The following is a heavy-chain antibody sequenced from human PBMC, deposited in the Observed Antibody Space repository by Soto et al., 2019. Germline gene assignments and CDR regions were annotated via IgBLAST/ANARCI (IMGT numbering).Heavy chain of an antibody. J-gene: IGHJ5*02. D-gene: IGHD1-7*01. Sequence: SETLSLTCTVSGGSISGYYWSWIRQPPGKGLEWIGYISDSGSTDYNPSLKSRVTISVDTSENQFSLKLYSVTAADTAVYYCARHWNYDKDWFDPWGQGTLVTVS. CDR2: ISDSGST. V-gene: IGHV4-59*08. CDR3: ARHWNYDKDWFDP. CDR1: GGSISGYY.